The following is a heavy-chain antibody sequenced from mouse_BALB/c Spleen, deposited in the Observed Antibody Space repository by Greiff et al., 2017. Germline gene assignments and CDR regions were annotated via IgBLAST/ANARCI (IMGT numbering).Heavy chain of an antibody. V-gene: IGHV1-9*01. J-gene: IGHJ4*01. CDR1: GYTFSSYW. Sequence: QAQLQQSGAELMKPGASVKISCKATGYTFSSYWIEWVKQRPGHGLEWIGEILPGSGSTNYNEKFKGKATFTADTSSNTAYMQLSSLTSEDSAVYYCAREGEGYAMDYWGQGTSVTVSS. CDR3: AREGEGYAMDY. CDR2: ILPGSGST.